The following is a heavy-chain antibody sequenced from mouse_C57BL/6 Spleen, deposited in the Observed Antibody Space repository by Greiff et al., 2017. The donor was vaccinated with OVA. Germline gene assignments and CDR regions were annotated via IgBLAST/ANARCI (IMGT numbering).Heavy chain of an antibody. D-gene: IGHD1-1*01. J-gene: IGHJ4*01. Sequence: QVQLKESGAELVKPGASVKLSCKASGYTFTEYTIHWVKQRSGQGLEWIGWFYPGSGSIKYNEKFKDKATLTADKSSSTVYMELSRLTSEDSAVYFCARHEDNCGSSSLAMDYWGQGTSVTVSS. CDR3: ARHEDNCGSSSLAMDY. V-gene: IGHV1-62-2*01. CDR2: FYPGSGSI. CDR1: GYTFTEYT.